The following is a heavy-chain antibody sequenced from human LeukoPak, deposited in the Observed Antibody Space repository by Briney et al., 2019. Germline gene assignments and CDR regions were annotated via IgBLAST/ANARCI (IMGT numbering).Heavy chain of an antibody. Sequence: GGSLRLSCAASGFTFSTYAMNWVRQAPGKGLEWVSVITGGGGTTFYADSVRGRFTVSRDNSKNTLYVQMNSLGAEDTALYYCATGATNGNSYGSSFDHWGQGTLVAVSS. D-gene: IGHD5-18*01. CDR3: ATGATNGNSYGSSFDH. CDR2: ITGGGGTT. J-gene: IGHJ4*02. V-gene: IGHV3-23*01. CDR1: GFTFSTYA.